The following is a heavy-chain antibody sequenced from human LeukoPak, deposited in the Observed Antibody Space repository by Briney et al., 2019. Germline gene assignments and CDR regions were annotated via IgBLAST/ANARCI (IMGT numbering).Heavy chain of an antibody. CDR3: ATDIAGTSTTMPYYFDN. J-gene: IGHJ4*02. D-gene: IGHD1-1*01. CDR2: LIPILGAA. V-gene: IGHV1-69*04. Sequence: SVTVSCKASGGTFSNYGVSWVRQAPGQGLEWMGRLIPILGAANNAPKFQRRVKITADKSTGTAYMELRGVRSEDTAVYYCATDIAGTSTTMPYYFDNWGQGTLVTVSS. CDR1: GGTFSNYG.